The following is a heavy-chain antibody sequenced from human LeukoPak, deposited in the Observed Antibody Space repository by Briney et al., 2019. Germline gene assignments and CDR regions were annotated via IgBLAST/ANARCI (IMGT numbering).Heavy chain of an antibody. Sequence: SETLSLTCAVYGGSFSAYYWSWIHQTPGKGLEWIGEINHSGSTNYNPSLNSRVTISVDTSKNQFSLKVKSVTAADTAVYYCASKDSSNYHYGALDIWGQGTRVTVSS. V-gene: IGHV4-34*01. D-gene: IGHD3-22*01. CDR3: ASKDSSNYHYGALDI. CDR1: GGSFSAYY. CDR2: INHSGST. J-gene: IGHJ3*02.